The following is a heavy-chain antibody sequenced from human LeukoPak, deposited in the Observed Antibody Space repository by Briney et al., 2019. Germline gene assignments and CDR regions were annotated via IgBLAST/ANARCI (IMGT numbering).Heavy chain of an antibody. J-gene: IGHJ4*02. V-gene: IGHV3-23*01. CDR3: ASDDGPNDY. Sequence: GGSLRLSCAASGFTFNNYAMNWVRQAPGKGLEWVSTISGSGGGTYYADSVKGRFTISRDNSKNTLYLQMISLRAEDTAVYYCASDDGPNDYWGQGTLVTVSS. CDR1: GFTFNNYA. CDR2: ISGSGGGT. D-gene: IGHD5-24*01.